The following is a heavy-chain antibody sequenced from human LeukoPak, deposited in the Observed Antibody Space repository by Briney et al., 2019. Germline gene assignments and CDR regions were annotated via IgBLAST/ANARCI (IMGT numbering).Heavy chain of an antibody. D-gene: IGHD2-2*01. J-gene: IGHJ5*02. V-gene: IGHV1-8*01. Sequence: ASVKVSCKASGYTFTSYDINWLRQATGQGLKWMGWMNPNSGNTGYAQKFQGRVTMTRNTSISTAYMELSSLRSEDTAVYYCTRGRERYQLLNNWFDPWGQGTLVTVSS. CDR3: TRGRERYQLLNNWFDP. CDR2: MNPNSGNT. CDR1: GYTFTSYD.